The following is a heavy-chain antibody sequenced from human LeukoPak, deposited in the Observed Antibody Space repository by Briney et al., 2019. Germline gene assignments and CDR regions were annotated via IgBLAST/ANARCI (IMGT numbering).Heavy chain of an antibody. D-gene: IGHD2-15*01. CDR1: GFTFSNYA. CDR2: IWYDGSND. V-gene: IGHV3-33*01. J-gene: IGHJ3*02. Sequence: GGSLRPSCAASGFTFSNYAMHWVRQAPGKGLEWVAVIWYDGSNDYYANSVKGRFAISRDNSKNTVYLQMNSLRAEDTAVYYCAREADCSGGNCYRGAFDIWGQGTMITVSS. CDR3: AREADCSGGNCYRGAFDI.